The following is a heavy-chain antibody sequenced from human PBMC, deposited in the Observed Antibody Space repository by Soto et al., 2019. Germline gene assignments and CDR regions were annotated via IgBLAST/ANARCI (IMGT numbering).Heavy chain of an antibody. CDR2: IYHSGST. Sequence: QVQLQESRPGLVKPSGTLSLTCADSGGSISTSNWWSWVRQPPVKGLEWIGEIYHSGSTNYNPPLKSRVTVSVDKYKSQFDLKLSSVTAADTAVYYCASVRGGYYFAMAVWGQGTTVTVS. V-gene: IGHV4-4*02. CDR1: GGSISTSNW. J-gene: IGHJ6*02. CDR3: ASVRGGYYFAMAV. D-gene: IGHD3-10*02.